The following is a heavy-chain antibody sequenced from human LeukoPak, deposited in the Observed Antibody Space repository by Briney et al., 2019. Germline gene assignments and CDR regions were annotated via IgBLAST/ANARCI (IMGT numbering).Heavy chain of an antibody. Sequence: SETLSLTCTVSGGSISSSSYYWGWIRQPPGKGLEWIGSIYYSGSTYYNPSLKSRVTISVDTSKNQFSLKLSSVTAADTAVYYCARARFLEWLLLGMDVWGKGTTVTVSS. D-gene: IGHD3-3*01. J-gene: IGHJ6*04. V-gene: IGHV4-39*07. CDR3: ARARFLEWLLLGMDV. CDR2: IYYSGST. CDR1: GGSISSSSYY.